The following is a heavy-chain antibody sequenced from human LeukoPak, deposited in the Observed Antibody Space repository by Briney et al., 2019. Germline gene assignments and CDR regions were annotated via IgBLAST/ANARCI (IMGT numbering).Heavy chain of an antibody. V-gene: IGHV3-33*01. J-gene: IGHJ3*02. CDR2: IWYDGSNK. D-gene: IGHD4-11*01. CDR3: ARDGPVNAFDI. CDR1: GFTFSSYG. Sequence: GGSLRLSCAASGFTFSSYGMHWVRQAPGKGLEWVAVIWYDGSNKYYAGSVKGRFTISRDNSKNTLYLQMNSLRAEDTAVYYCARDGPVNAFDIWGQGTMVTVSS.